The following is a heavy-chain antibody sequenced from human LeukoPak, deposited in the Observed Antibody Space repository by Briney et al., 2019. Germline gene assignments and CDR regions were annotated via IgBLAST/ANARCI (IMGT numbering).Heavy chain of an antibody. CDR1: GFTFSSYE. V-gene: IGHV3-48*03. CDR3: ARDYEYQLPPMAYYYYGMDV. D-gene: IGHD2-2*01. CDR2: ISRSGSTI. J-gene: IGHJ6*04. Sequence: GGSLRLSCAASGFTFSSYEMNWVRQAPGKGLEWVSYISRSGSTIYYADSVKGRFTMSRDNAKNSLYLQMSSLRAEDTAVYYCARDYEYQLPPMAYYYYGMDVWGKGTTVTVAS.